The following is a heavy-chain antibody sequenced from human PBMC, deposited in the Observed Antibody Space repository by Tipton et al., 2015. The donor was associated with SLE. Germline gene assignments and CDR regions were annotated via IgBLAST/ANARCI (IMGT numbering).Heavy chain of an antibody. CDR2: ISYDGSDT. CDR3: AQGEDY. D-gene: IGHD3-16*01. CDR1: GFTFSSYA. Sequence: QLVQSGGGVVQPGKSLRLSCAASGFTFSSYAMHWVRQAPGKGLEWVAVISYDGSDTYYADSVKGRFTISRDNSKNTLYLQMNSLRAEDTAMYYCAQGEDYWGQGTLVTVSS. V-gene: IGHV3-30*04. J-gene: IGHJ4*02.